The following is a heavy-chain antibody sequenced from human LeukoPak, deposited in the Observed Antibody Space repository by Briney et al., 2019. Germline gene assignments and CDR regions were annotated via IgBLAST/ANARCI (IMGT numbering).Heavy chain of an antibody. CDR3: ARHARGYSFGAWFDP. V-gene: IGHV4-59*01. J-gene: IGHJ5*02. CDR1: GGSFNSSY. CDR2: ISNSGST. D-gene: IGHD5-12*01. Sequence: PSETLSLTCTVSGGSFNSSYWSWVRQPPAKGLEWIGFISNSGSTNYNASFTRRRTISVETSKKQVSLRLTSVTAADTAVYCCARHARGYSFGAWFDPWGQGALVTVSS.